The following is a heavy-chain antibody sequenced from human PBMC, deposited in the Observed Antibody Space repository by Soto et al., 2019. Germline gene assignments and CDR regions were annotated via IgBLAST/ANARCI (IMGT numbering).Heavy chain of an antibody. CDR2: VSANNGQT. J-gene: IGHJ6*02. Sequence: ASVKVSCKVSGFTFSNYGLNWVRQAPGQGLEGMGWVSANNGQTNYAQNLQGRVSMTTDTSTSTAYMELRGLTFDDTAVYYCARDIESVTAKHFFYYYAMDVWGQGTTVTVSS. D-gene: IGHD2-8*01. V-gene: IGHV1-18*01. CDR1: GFTFSNYG. CDR3: ARDIESVTAKHFFYYYAMDV.